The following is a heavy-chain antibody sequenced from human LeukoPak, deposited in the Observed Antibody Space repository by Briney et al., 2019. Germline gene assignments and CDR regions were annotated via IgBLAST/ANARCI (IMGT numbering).Heavy chain of an antibody. V-gene: IGHV3-48*02. CDR1: GFTFSNYR. CDR2: ISFSGSPT. D-gene: IGHD3-22*01. Sequence: GGSLRLSCAASGFTFSNYRMNWVRQAPGKGLEWVSYISFSGSPTQYADSVKGRFTISRDNAKNSLYLQMNSLRDEDTAVYYCARDRAYYYDSSGYYYFDHWGQGTLVTVSS. J-gene: IGHJ4*02. CDR3: ARDRAYYYDSSGYYYFDH.